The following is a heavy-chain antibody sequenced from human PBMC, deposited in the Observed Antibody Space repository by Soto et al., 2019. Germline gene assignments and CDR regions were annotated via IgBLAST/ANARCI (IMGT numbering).Heavy chain of an antibody. CDR3: ARGSPLQNPDYYYYYGMDV. CDR2: IYSSGST. D-gene: IGHD4-4*01. CDR1: GFTVSSNY. V-gene: IGHV3-66*01. J-gene: IGHJ6*02. Sequence: GGSLRLSCAASGFTVSSNYMSWVRQAPGKGLEWVSVIYSSGSTYYADSVKGRFTISRDNSKNTLYLQMNSLRAEDTAVYYCARGSPLQNPDYYYYYGMDVWGQGTTVTVSS.